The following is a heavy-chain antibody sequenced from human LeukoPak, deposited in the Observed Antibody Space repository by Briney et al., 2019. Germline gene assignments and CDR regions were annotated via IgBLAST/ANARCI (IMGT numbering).Heavy chain of an antibody. CDR1: GYTFTSYY. J-gene: IGHJ4*02. V-gene: IGHV1-46*01. D-gene: IGHD2-15*01. CDR3: AKDSSEAHYAFDY. CDR2: INPSGGST. Sequence: ASVKVSCKASGYTFTSYYMHWVRQAPGQGLEWMGIINPSGGSTSYAQKFQGRVTMTRDTSTSTVYMELSSLTTDDTAVYYCAKDSSEAHYAFDYWGPGTLVTVSS.